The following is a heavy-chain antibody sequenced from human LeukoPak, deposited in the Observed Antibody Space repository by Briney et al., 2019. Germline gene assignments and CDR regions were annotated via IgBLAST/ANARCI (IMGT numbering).Heavy chain of an antibody. CDR1: AFTFSSYA. V-gene: IGHV3-33*01. CDR2: IWYDGSNN. Sequence: GRSLRLSCAASAFTFSSYAMNWVRQAPGKGLEWVAVIWYDGSNNFYAASVKCRFTISRDNSKNTTYPQMNSLTAEATAVYYCARETTTLDYWGQGSLVSVSS. J-gene: IGHJ4*02. CDR3: ARETTTLDY. D-gene: IGHD1-26*01.